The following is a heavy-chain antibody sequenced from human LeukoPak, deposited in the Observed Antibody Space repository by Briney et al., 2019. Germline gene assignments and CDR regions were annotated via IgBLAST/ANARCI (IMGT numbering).Heavy chain of an antibody. J-gene: IGHJ4*02. CDR3: SRQIASAGTAGFDF. Sequence: SDTLSLTCTVSGDFISSYYGMWLRRPGGKALEWIGRIYRTGSTNYNLSLKSRVITSVDTSKNQFSLRLRSVTAADTAVYYCSRQIASAGTAGFDFWGQGALVTV. V-gene: IGHV4-4*07. CDR1: GDFISSYY. D-gene: IGHD6-13*01. CDR2: IYRTGST.